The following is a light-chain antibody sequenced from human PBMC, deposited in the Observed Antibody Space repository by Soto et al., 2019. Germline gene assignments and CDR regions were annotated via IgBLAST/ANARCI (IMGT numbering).Light chain of an antibody. CDR1: QSVSSN. J-gene: IGKJ1*01. V-gene: IGKV3-15*01. CDR2: GAS. CDR3: QQYNNWWT. Sequence: EIVMAQSPATLSVSPGESGSRSCRASQSVSSNLAWYQQKPGQAPRLLIYGASTRATGIPARFSGSGSGTEFTLTISSLQYEDFAVYYCQQYNNWWTFGQGTKVDIK.